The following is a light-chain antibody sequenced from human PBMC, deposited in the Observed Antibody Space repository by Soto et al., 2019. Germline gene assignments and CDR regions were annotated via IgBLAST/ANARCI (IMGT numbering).Light chain of an antibody. V-gene: IGKV3-15*01. J-gene: IGKJ1*01. CDR2: NAL. CDR1: QSVSTN. Sequence: EIVITQSPATRSVSPGERATLACRASQSVSTNLAWYQQKPGQDPRLLIYNALTRANGIQSRFSGRGSGKEFTLTISSLQSEDFAFYYCQQCNKWPRTFGQGT. CDR3: QQCNKWPRT.